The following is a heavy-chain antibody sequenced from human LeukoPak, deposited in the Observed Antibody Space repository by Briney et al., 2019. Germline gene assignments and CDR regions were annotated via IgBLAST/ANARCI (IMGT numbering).Heavy chain of an antibody. CDR3: ARRYTPSKVRGVIPEFDY. Sequence: GASVKVSCKASGYTFTSYGISWVRQAPGQGLEWMGWISAYNGNTNYAQKLQGRVTMTTDTSTSTAYMELRSLRSDDTAVYYCARRYTPSKVRGVIPEFDYWGQGTLVTVSS. V-gene: IGHV1-18*01. CDR2: ISAYNGNT. J-gene: IGHJ4*02. D-gene: IGHD3-10*01. CDR1: GYTFTSYG.